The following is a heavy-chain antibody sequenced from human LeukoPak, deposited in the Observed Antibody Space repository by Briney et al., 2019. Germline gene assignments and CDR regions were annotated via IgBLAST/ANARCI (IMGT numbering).Heavy chain of an antibody. V-gene: IGHV3-23*01. CDR3: AKDLRVIVVTYYMDV. Sequence: PGGSLRVSCAPSGFTFNGCAMTGVRQAPGKGGEWVSPISGNGGSTYYTDSVKGRFTISRDNSKNTLYLQMNSLRAEDTAAYYCAKDLRVIVVTYYMDVWGKGTTVTVSS. J-gene: IGHJ6*03. CDR1: GFTFNGCA. D-gene: IGHD2-2*01. CDR2: ISGNGGST.